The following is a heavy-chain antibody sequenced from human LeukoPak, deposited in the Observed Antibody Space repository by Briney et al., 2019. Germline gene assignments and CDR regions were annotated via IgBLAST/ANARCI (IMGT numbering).Heavy chain of an antibody. CDR2: IYYSGST. CDR3: ARGVSVTHWYFDL. J-gene: IGHJ2*01. Sequence: SQTLSLTCTVSGGSISSGGYYWSWIRQHPGKGLEWIGYIYYSGSTYYNPSLKSRVTISVDRSKNQFSLKLSSVTAADTAVYYCARGVSVTHWYFDLWGRGTLVTVSS. V-gene: IGHV4-31*03. D-gene: IGHD4-23*01. CDR1: GGSISSGGYY.